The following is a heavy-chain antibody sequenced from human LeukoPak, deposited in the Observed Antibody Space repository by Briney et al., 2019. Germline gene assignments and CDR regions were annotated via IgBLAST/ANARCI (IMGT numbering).Heavy chain of an antibody. V-gene: IGHV4-39*07. CDR2: IYYSGST. D-gene: IGHD3-22*01. J-gene: IGHJ5*02. CDR3: ARDLDYDSRGYNWFDP. Sequence: PSETLSLTCTVSGGSISSSSYYWGWIRQPPGKGLEWIGSIYYSGSTYYNPPLKSRVTISVDTSKNQCSLKLSSVTAADTAVYYCARDLDYDSRGYNWFDPWGQGTLVTVSS. CDR1: GGSISSSSYY.